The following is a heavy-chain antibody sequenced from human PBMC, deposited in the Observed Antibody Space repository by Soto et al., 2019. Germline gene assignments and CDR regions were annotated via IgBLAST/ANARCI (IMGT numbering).Heavy chain of an antibody. V-gene: IGHV3-30*18. J-gene: IGHJ4*02. Sequence: GGSLRLSCAASGFTFSSYGMHWVRQAPGKGLEWVAVISYDGSNKYYADSVKGRFTISRDNSKNTLYLQMNSLRAEDTAVYYCAKVRRAGIWSGYDFDYWGQGTLVTVSS. CDR3: AKVRRAGIWSGYDFDY. D-gene: IGHD3-3*01. CDR2: ISYDGSNK. CDR1: GFTFSSYG.